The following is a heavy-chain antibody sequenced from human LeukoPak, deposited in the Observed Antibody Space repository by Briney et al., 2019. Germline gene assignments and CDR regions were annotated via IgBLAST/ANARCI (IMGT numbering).Heavy chain of an antibody. CDR2: XKQDGSEK. D-gene: IGHD6-13*01. J-gene: IGHJ4*02. Sequence: XXKQDGSEKYYVDSVKGRFTISRDNAKNSLYLQMNSLRAEDTAVYYCARVLIPGIAAADPYFDYWGQGTLVTVSS. V-gene: IGHV3-7*01. CDR3: ARVLIPGIAAADPYFDY.